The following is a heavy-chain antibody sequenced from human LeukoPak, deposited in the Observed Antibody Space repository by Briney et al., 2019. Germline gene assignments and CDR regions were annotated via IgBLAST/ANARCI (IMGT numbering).Heavy chain of an antibody. D-gene: IGHD3-22*01. Sequence: SETLSLTCTVSGGSISSYYWSWIRQPPGKGLEWIGYIDYSGRTNYNPSLKSRVSISVDTSNNQFSLNLRSVTAADTAVYYCARDSGSGYYSGLDYWGQGTLVTVSS. CDR1: GGSISSYY. V-gene: IGHV4-59*01. CDR3: ARDSGSGYYSGLDY. CDR2: IDYSGRT. J-gene: IGHJ4*02.